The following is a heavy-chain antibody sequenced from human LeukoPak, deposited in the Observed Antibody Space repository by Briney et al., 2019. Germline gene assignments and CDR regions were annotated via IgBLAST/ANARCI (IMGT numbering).Heavy chain of an antibody. J-gene: IGHJ4*02. CDR1: GGSFSGYY. V-gene: IGHV4-34*01. Sequence: PSETLSLTCAVYGGSFSGYYWSWIRQPPGKGLEWIGEISHSGSTNYSPSLKSRVTISVDTSKNQFSLKLSSVTAADTAVYYCARVPRRYYYDSSGHTGPDYWGQGTLVTVSS. D-gene: IGHD3-22*01. CDR2: ISHSGST. CDR3: ARVPRRYYYDSSGHTGPDY.